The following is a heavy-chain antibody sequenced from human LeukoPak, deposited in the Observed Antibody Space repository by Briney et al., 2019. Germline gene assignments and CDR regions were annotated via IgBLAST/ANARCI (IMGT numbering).Heavy chain of an antibody. CDR3: AKSSWSLFDP. Sequence: SETLSLTCRVSGYSIRSGYYWGWIRQPPGKGLEWIGSIHQSGTTYSNPSLKSRVTMSVDTSWNQFSLSLNSVTAADTAMYYCAKSSWSLFDPWGQGTLVTVSS. V-gene: IGHV4-38-2*02. CDR1: GYSIRSGYY. J-gene: IGHJ5*02. CDR2: IHQSGTT. D-gene: IGHD3-10*01.